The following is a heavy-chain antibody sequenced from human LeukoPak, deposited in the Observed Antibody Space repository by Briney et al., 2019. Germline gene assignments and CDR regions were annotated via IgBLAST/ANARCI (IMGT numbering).Heavy chain of an antibody. CDR2: IMRDGNEK. CDR1: GFTFSSYA. D-gene: IGHD3-16*01. V-gene: IGHV3-7*01. Sequence: GGSLRLSCAASGFTFSSYAMSWVRQAPRKGLEWVAHIMRDGNEKHYVDSVKGRFTISRDNAKNSLYLQMNSLRAEDTAVYYCARDGGSGADYWGQGTLVSVSS. CDR3: ARDGGSGADY. J-gene: IGHJ4*02.